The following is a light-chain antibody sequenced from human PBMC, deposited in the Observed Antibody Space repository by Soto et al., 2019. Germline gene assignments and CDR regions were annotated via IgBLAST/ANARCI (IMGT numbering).Light chain of an antibody. CDR1: SSNIGSNY. V-gene: IGLV1-47*01. Sequence: QSVLTQPPSASGTPGQRVTISCSGSSSNIGSNYVYWYQQLPGTAPKLLIYRNNQRPSGVPDRFSGSKSGTSASLAISGLRSEDEADYYCAACDDSLSAVVFGGGTKVTVL. CDR3: AACDDSLSAVV. CDR2: RNN. J-gene: IGLJ2*01.